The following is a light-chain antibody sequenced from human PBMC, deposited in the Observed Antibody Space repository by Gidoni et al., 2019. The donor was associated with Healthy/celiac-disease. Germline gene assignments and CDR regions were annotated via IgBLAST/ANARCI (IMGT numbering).Light chain of an antibody. Sequence: IQMTQSPSSLSASVGDRVTITCRASQSISSYFNWYQQKPGKAPKLLIYAASSLQSGVQSRFSGSGSGTDFTLTISSLQPEDFATYYCQQSYSTLWTFGQGTKVEIK. V-gene: IGKV1-39*01. CDR2: AAS. CDR3: QQSYSTLWT. J-gene: IGKJ1*01. CDR1: QSISSY.